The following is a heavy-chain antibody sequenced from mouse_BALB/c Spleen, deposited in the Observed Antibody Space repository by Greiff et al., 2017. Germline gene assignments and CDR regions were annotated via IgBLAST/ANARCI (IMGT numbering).Heavy chain of an antibody. CDR2: ISDGGSYT. CDR3: AREGDYYGSSYRYYFDY. V-gene: IGHV5-4*02. D-gene: IGHD1-1*01. J-gene: IGHJ2*01. Sequence: EVQLVESGGGLVKPGGSLKLSCAASGFTFSDYYMYWVRQTPEKRLEWVATISDGGSYTYYPDSVKGRFTISRDNAKNNLYLQMSSLKSEDTAMYYCAREGDYYGSSYRYYFDYWGQGTTLTVSS. CDR1: GFTFSDYY.